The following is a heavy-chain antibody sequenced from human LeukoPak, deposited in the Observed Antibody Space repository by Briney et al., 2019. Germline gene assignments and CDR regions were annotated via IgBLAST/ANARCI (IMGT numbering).Heavy chain of an antibody. Sequence: GGSLRLSCAASGFAFSNYWMHWVRQVPGKGLMWVSRINSDGSITSYADSVKGRFTISRDNAKNTLYLQMNSLRAEDTGVYYCARAAAVSAIPSDWGQGTLVIISS. CDR3: ARAAAVSAIPSD. CDR1: GFAFSNYW. D-gene: IGHD2-15*01. J-gene: IGHJ4*02. CDR2: INSDGSIT. V-gene: IGHV3-74*01.